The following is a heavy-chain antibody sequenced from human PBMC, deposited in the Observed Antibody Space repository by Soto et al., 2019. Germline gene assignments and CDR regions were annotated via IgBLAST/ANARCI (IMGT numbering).Heavy chain of an antibody. CDR2: IYYSGST. CDR3: ARRYCSGATCYLDY. CDR1: GGSISSYY. Sequence: SYTLSLTCTVSGGSISSYYWSWIRQPPGKGLEWIGYIYYSGSTNYNPSLKSRITISVDTSKSQFSLKLSSVTAADTAMYYGARRYCSGATCYLDYWGQGTLVTVS. V-gene: IGHV4-59*08. D-gene: IGHD2-15*01. J-gene: IGHJ4*02.